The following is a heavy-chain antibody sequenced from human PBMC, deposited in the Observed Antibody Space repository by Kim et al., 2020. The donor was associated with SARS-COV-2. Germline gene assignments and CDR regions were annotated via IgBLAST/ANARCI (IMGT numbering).Heavy chain of an antibody. J-gene: IGHJ4*02. Sequence: GGSLRLSCAASGFTFSSYAMSWVRQAPGKGLEWVSAISGSGGSTYYADSVKGRFTISRDNSKNTLYLQMNSLRAEDTAVYYCANLPHFDWLPNEYYFDYWGQGTLVTVSS. V-gene: IGHV3-23*01. D-gene: IGHD3-9*01. CDR1: GFTFSSYA. CDR2: ISGSGGST. CDR3: ANLPHFDWLPNEYYFDY.